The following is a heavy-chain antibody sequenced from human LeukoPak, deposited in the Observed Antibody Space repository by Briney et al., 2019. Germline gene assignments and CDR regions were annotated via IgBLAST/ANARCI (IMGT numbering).Heavy chain of an antibody. CDR3: WCKGGGPNPTFDY. CDR2: MNPNRGNT. CDR1: GYTFTNYG. D-gene: IGHD2-8*01. J-gene: IGHJ4*02. V-gene: IGHV1-8*02. Sequence: ASVKVSCKASGYTFTNYGITWVRQAPGQGLEWMGWMNPNRGNTGYAQKFQGRVTMTRNTSIGTAYMELSSLRSEDTAVYYCWCKGGGPNPTFDYWGQGTLVTVSS.